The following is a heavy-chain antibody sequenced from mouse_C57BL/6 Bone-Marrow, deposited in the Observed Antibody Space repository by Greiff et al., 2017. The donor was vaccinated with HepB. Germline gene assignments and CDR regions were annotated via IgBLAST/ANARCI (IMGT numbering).Heavy chain of an antibody. Sequence: EVQLQQSGPELVKPGASVKISCKASGYTFTDYYMNWVKQSHGKSLEWIGDINPNNGGTSYNQKFKGKATLTVDKSSSTAYMELRSLTSEDSAVYYCARDHGYDVDTWFAYWGQGTLVTVSA. J-gene: IGHJ3*01. CDR1: GYTFTDYY. CDR3: ARDHGYDVDTWFAY. CDR2: INPNNGGT. D-gene: IGHD2-2*01. V-gene: IGHV1-26*01.